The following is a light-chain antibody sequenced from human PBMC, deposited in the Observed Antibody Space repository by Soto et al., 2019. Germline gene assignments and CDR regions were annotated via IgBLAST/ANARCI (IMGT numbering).Light chain of an antibody. J-gene: IGKJ5*01. CDR3: QQRINWPPT. CDR2: DAS. V-gene: IGKV3-11*01. Sequence: EIVLTQSPATLSLSPGERATLSCRASQSVSSYLAWYQQNPSQAPRLLFYDASNRATGIPARFSGSGSGTDFTLTISSREPEDFAVYYLQQRINWPPTVGPGTRLEIK. CDR1: QSVSSY.